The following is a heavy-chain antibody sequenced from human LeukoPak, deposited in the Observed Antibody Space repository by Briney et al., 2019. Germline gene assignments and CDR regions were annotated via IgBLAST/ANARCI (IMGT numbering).Heavy chain of an antibody. V-gene: IGHV1-2*02. CDR2: INPNTGGT. Sequence: ASVKVSCKASGFTFTSYYMHWVRQAPGQGLEWMGWINPNTGGTNYAQNFQGRVTMTRDTSISTAYMELSSLTSDDTAVYYCGEGQTEDFFNLFGPRGQGTLVTVSS. CDR3: GEGQTEDFFNLFGP. D-gene: IGHD3/OR15-3a*01. CDR1: GFTFTSYY. J-gene: IGHJ4*03.